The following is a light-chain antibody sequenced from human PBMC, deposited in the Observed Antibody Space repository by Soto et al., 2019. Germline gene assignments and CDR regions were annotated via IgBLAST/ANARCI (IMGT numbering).Light chain of an antibody. CDR2: NAF. Sequence: EIVLTQPPATLSLSPGERATLSCRASQSVNIYLAWYQQKPGQAPRLLINNAFNRATGIPARFSGSGSGTDFTLTVSSLRSEDSAVYYCQQYNYWPITFGQGTRLEIK. CDR3: QQYNYWPIT. CDR1: QSVNIY. V-gene: IGKV3-11*01. J-gene: IGKJ5*01.